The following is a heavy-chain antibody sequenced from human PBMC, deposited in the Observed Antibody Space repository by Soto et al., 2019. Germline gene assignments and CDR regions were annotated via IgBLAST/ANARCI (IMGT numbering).Heavy chain of an antibody. D-gene: IGHD6-19*01. V-gene: IGHV4-61*01. CDR3: PRGWDAGY. CDR1: GGSVSNGNYY. J-gene: IGHJ4*02. CDR2: IHTTGST. Sequence: QVQLQESGPGLVKTSETLSVTCTVSGGSVSNGNYYWSWIRQPPGKGLEWIGYIHTTGSTNYNPSLKHPVTISADRSRNQFSLKVNSVTAADPAVYSCPRGWDAGYWGQGTLVTVSS.